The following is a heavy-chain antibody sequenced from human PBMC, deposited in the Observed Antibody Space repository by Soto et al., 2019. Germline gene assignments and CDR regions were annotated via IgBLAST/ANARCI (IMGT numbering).Heavy chain of an antibody. J-gene: IGHJ4*02. Sequence: PGGSLRLSCAASGFTFSSYSMNWVRQAPGKGLEWVSSISSSSSYIYYADSVKGRFTISRDNAKNSLFLQMNSLRPEDTALYYYAKDVKWGGMTTIHYFDSWGQGTQVTVSS. CDR1: GFTFSSYS. V-gene: IGHV3-21*04. D-gene: IGHD2-21*02. CDR3: AKDVKWGGMTTIHYFDS. CDR2: ISSSSSYI.